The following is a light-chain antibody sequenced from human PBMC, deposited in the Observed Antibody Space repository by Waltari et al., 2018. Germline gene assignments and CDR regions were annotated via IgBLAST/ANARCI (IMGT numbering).Light chain of an antibody. CDR1: SSDIGGYNY. V-gene: IGLV2-11*01. J-gene: IGLJ2*01. Sequence: QSALTQPRSVSGSPGQSVTLSCTGTSSDIGGYNYVSWYQQHPGTVPNLIIFDVTRRPSGVPDRFSGSKAGNTASLTISGLQAGDEAVYFCCSYAGKYTSVFGAGTKVTVL. CDR3: CSYAGKYTSV. CDR2: DVT.